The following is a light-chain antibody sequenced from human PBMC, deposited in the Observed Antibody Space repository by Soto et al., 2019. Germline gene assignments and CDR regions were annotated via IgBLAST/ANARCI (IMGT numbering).Light chain of an antibody. CDR2: NNN. CDR1: ISNIGGKY. Sequence: QSVLTQPPSASGTPGQRITISCSGSISNIGGKYVYWYQRLPGTAPKVLIYNNNQRPSGVPDRLYGSKSGTSASLAIRGLRSGDEADYYCAAWDDSLSGVVFGGGTKLTVL. J-gene: IGLJ3*02. V-gene: IGLV1-47*01. CDR3: AAWDDSLSGVV.